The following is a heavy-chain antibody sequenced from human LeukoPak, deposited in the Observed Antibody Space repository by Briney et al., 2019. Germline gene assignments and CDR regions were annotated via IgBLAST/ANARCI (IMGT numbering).Heavy chain of an antibody. V-gene: IGHV3-74*03. CDR3: AREGRVSGYDFDC. Sequence: GGSLRVSCAASGFTFSSCWMHWVRQAPGKGLVWVSRINSDGSSITYADSVKGRFTISRDNAKNTLYLQMNSLRVEDTAVYYCAREGRVSGYDFDCWGQGTLVTVSS. CDR1: GFTFSSCW. D-gene: IGHD5-12*01. CDR2: INSDGSSI. J-gene: IGHJ4*02.